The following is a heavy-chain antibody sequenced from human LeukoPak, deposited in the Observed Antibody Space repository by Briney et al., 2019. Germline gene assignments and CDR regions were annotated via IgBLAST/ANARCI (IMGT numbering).Heavy chain of an antibody. J-gene: IGHJ4*02. Sequence: PGGSLRLSCAASGFTFSSYSMNWVRQAPGKGLEWVSSINSRSRYIYYADSVKGRFTISRDNAKNSLYLPMNSLRVEDTGIYYCVKVAKYYYGSDTYYFFEHWGQGTPVTASS. CDR1: GFTFSSYS. D-gene: IGHD3-10*01. V-gene: IGHV3-21*01. CDR3: VKVAKYYYGSDTYYFFEH. CDR2: INSRSRYI.